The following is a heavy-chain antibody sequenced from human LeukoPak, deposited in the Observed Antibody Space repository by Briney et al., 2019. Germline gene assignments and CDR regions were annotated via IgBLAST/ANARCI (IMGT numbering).Heavy chain of an antibody. J-gene: IGHJ5*02. V-gene: IGHV4-34*01. D-gene: IGHD1-26*01. CDR3: ARGRITRGLPDP. Sequence: PSETLSLTCAVYGGSFSGYYWSWIRQPPGKGLEWIGEINHSGSTNYNPSLKSRVTISVDTSKNQFSLKLSSVTAADTAVYYCARGRITRGLPDPWGQGTLVTISS. CDR1: GGSFSGYY. CDR2: INHSGST.